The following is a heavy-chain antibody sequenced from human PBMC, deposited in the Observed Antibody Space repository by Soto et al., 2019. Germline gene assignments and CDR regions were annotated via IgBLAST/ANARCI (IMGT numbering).Heavy chain of an antibody. Sequence: SETLSLTCTVSGGSISSGGYYWSWIRQHPGKGLEWIGYIYYSGSTYYNPSLKSRVTISVDTSKNQFSLKLSSVTAADTAVYYCARGNELLWFGELLPRGFYYFDYWGQGTLVTVSS. J-gene: IGHJ4*02. CDR3: ARGNELLWFGELLPRGFYYFDY. CDR1: GGSISSGGYY. V-gene: IGHV4-31*03. CDR2: IYYSGST. D-gene: IGHD3-10*01.